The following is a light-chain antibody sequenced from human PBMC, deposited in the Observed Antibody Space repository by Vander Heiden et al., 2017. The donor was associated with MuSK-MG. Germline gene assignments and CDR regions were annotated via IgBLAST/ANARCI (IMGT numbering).Light chain of an antibody. V-gene: IGLV2-14*01. CDR2: DVS. J-gene: IGLJ2*01. CDR1: SSDVGGYNY. Sequence: QSALTQPASVSGSPGQSITISCTGTSSDVGGYNYVSWYQQHPGKAPKLMIYDVSKRPSGVSNRFSGSKSGNTASLTISGLQAEDEADYYCSSYTSSSTLGFGGGTKLTVL. CDR3: SSYTSSSTLG.